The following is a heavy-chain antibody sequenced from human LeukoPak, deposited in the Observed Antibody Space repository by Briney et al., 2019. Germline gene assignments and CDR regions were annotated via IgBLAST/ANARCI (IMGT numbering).Heavy chain of an antibody. D-gene: IGHD4-17*01. J-gene: IGHJ1*01. CDR3: ARAYGDYVEYFQH. CDR2: IYYSGST. CDR1: GGSISSGDYY. V-gene: IGHV4-30-4*01. Sequence: SETLSLTCTVSGGSISSGDYYWSWIRQPPGKGLEWIGYIYYSGSTYYNPSLKSRVTISVDTSKNQFSLKLSSVTAADTAVCYCARAYGDYVEYFQHWGQGTLVTVSS.